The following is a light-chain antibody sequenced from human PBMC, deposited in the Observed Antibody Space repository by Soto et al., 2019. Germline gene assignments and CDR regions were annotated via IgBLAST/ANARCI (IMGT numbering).Light chain of an antibody. CDR1: QIGGSRY. Sequence: IVLTPSPGTLSLSPGQTATLSCSASQIGGSRYRAWYQQKPGQATMLLMYGASSRATGIQDRFSGGGSGPDFTLTISRLEPEDFSVYYCPQYGGSPPDTVGQGTKLDIK. CDR3: PQYGGSPPDT. J-gene: IGKJ2*01. CDR2: GAS. V-gene: IGKV3-20*01.